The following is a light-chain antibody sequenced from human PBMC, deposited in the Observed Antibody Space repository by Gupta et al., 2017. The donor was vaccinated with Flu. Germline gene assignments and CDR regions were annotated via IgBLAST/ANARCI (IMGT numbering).Light chain of an antibody. CDR2: AAS. Sequence: AIQMTQSPSSLSASVGDRVAIPCRASQDIRNELGWYQQKPGKAPKFLIYAASTLQSGVPSRFSGSGSGTDFTLTISSLQPEDFATYYCLQDNSYPRTFGQRTRLEMK. CDR1: QDIRNE. V-gene: IGKV1-6*02. CDR3: LQDNSYPRT. J-gene: IGKJ2*01.